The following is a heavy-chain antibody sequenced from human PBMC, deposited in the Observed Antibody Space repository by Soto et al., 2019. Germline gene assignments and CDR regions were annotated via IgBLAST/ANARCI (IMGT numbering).Heavy chain of an antibody. Sequence: QVQLVESGGGVVQPGRSLRLSCAASGFTFSNYGMHWVRQTPGKGLEWVAVTSYDGSNTYYADSAKGRFTISRDNSRDTLDLQMNSLRPEDTAVYYCAKDYPGPFDYWGQGTPVTVSS. CDR1: GFTFSNYG. J-gene: IGHJ4*02. CDR3: AKDYPGPFDY. CDR2: TSYDGSNT. V-gene: IGHV3-30*18.